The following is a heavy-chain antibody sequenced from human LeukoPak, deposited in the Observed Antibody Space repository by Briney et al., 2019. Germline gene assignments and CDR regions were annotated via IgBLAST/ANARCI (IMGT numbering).Heavy chain of an antibody. CDR2: IIPILGIA. J-gene: IGHJ4*02. Sequence: SVKVSCKASGGTFSSYAISWVRQAPGQGLEWMGRIIPILGIANYAQKFQGRVTITADKSTSTAYVELSSLRSEDTAVYYCARGLISGSSDYWGQGTLVTVSS. CDR3: ARGLISGSSDY. CDR1: GGTFSSYA. D-gene: IGHD1-26*01. V-gene: IGHV1-69*04.